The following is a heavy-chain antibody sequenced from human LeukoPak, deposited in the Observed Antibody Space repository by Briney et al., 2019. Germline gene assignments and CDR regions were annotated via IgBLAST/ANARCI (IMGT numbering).Heavy chain of an antibody. CDR1: GFTFSSYW. CDR2: IKQDGSEK. Sequence: PGGSLRLSCAASGFTFSSYWMSWVRQAPGKGLEWVANIKQDGSEKYYVDSVKGRFTISRDNAKNSLYLQMNSLRAEDTAVYYCARRGRSGSYPFDYWGQGTLVTVSS. V-gene: IGHV3-7*01. J-gene: IGHJ4*02. CDR3: ARRGRSGSYPFDY. D-gene: IGHD1-26*01.